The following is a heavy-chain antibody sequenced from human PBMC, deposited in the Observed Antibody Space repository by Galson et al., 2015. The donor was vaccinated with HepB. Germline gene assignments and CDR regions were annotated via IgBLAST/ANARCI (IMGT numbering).Heavy chain of an antibody. CDR2: ISYDGSNK. Sequence: SLRLSCAASGFTFNNYIMHWVRQTPGKGLEWVAGISYDGSNKYYAESVKGRFTISGDNSKNTLYLQMSSLRAEDTAVYYCARRSYYYDSSGFYYETRRLGQLDYWGQGTLVTV. CDR1: GFTFNNYI. D-gene: IGHD3-22*01. V-gene: IGHV3-30-3*01. J-gene: IGHJ4*02. CDR3: ARRSYYYDSSGFYYETRRLGQLDY.